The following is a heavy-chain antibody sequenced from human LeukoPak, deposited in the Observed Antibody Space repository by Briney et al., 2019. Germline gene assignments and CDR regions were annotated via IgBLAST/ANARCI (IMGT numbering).Heavy chain of an antibody. CDR1: GGSISSYY. CDR2: IYYSGST. J-gene: IGHJ3*02. CDR3: ARELRGGAFDI. Sequence: SETLSLTCTVSGGSISSYYWSWIRQPPGKGLEWIGYIYYSGSTNYSPSLKSRVTISVDTSKIQFSLRLSSVTAADTAVYYCARELRGGAFDIWGQGTVVTVSS. V-gene: IGHV4-59*01. D-gene: IGHD3-16*01.